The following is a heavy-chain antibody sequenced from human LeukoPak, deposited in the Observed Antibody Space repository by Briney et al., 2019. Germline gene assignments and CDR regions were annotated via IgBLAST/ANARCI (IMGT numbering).Heavy chain of an antibody. Sequence: GSLRLSCAACGFTFSSYSMNWVRQAPGKGLEWVSSISSSSSYIYYADSVKGRFTISRDNAKNSLYLQMNSLRAEDTAVYYCAHFSWIQLWRDDAFDIWGQGTMVTVSS. CDR3: AHFSWIQLWRDDAFDI. J-gene: IGHJ3*02. CDR1: GFTFSSYS. CDR2: ISSSSSYI. D-gene: IGHD5-18*01. V-gene: IGHV3-21*01.